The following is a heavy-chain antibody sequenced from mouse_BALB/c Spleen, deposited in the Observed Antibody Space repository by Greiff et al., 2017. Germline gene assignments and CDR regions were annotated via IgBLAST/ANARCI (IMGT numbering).Heavy chain of an antibody. V-gene: IGHV5-12-1*01. Sequence: EVQLVESGGGLVKPGGSLKLSCAASGFAFSSYDMSWVRQTPEKRLEWVAYISSGGGSTYYPDTVKGRFTISRDNAKNTLYLQMSSLKSEDTAMYYCARDSLYDGYPWGQGTTLTVSS. CDR3: ARDSLYDGYP. CDR1: GFAFSSYD. CDR2: ISSGGGST. J-gene: IGHJ2*01. D-gene: IGHD2-3*01.